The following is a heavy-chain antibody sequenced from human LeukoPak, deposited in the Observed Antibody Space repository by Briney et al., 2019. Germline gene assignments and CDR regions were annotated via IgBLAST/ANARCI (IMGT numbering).Heavy chain of an antibody. V-gene: IGHV3-23*01. CDR1: GFTFTSYA. D-gene: IGHD2-15*01. CDR3: AKQGAVVVVAATDY. Sequence: PGGSLRLSCAASGFTFTSYAMSWVRQAPGKGLEWVSAISGSGGSTYYADSVEGRFTISRDDSKNTLYLQMNSLRAEDTAVYYCAKQGAVVVVAATDYWGQGTLVTVSS. J-gene: IGHJ4*02. CDR2: ISGSGGST.